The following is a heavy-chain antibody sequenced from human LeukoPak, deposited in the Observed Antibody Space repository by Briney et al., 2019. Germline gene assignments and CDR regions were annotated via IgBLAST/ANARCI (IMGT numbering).Heavy chain of an antibody. CDR1: GYTFSDYY. J-gene: IGHJ3*01. V-gene: IGHV1-2*02. Sequence: ASVKVSCKASGYTFSDYYLHWVRQAPGQGLEWMAWINPNSGASRDAQKFQGRIAVTRDTSITTTYMELSGLTSDDSATYYCARVRYTSGWKNAFDVWGQGIMVTVSS. CDR2: INPNSGAS. D-gene: IGHD6-19*01. CDR3: ARVRYTSGWKNAFDV.